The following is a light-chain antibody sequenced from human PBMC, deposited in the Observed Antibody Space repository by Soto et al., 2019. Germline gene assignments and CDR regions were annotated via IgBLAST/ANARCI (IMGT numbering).Light chain of an antibody. CDR1: QSINSK. CDR2: GAS. CDR3: QLSRRSPIT. V-gene: IGKV3-20*01. Sequence: LCVGASQSINSKLAWYQQKPGQAPRLLIYGASSRATGIPDRFSGSGSGTDLSLTTCRIELADFAVYQCQLSRRSPITFGQGTRLEIK. J-gene: IGKJ5*01.